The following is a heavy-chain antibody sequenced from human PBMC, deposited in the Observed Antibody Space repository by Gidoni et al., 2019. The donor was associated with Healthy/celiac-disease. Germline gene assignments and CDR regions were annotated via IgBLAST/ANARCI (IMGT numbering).Heavy chain of an antibody. CDR1: GFTFSSYG. J-gene: IGHJ4*02. Sequence: QVQLVESGGGGVQPGRSLRLSWAASGFTFSSYGMHWVRQAPGKGLEWVAVIWYDGSNKYYADSVKGRFTISRDNSKNTLYLQMNSLRAEDTAVYYCARAPLHLDYWGQGTLVTVSS. V-gene: IGHV3-33*01. CDR3: ARAPLHLDY. CDR2: IWYDGSNK.